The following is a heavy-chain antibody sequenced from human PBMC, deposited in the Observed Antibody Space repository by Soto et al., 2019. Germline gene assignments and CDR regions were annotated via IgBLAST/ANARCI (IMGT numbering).Heavy chain of an antibody. CDR2: INPNSGGT. V-gene: IGHV1-2*02. Sequence: ASVKVSCKASGYTFTGYYMHWVRQAPGQGLEWMGWINPNSGGTNYAQKFQGRVTMTRDTSISTAYMELSRLRSDDTAVYYCARGDIVVDPNWFDPWGQGTLVPSPQ. J-gene: IGHJ5*02. CDR1: GYTFTGYY. CDR3: ARGDIVVDPNWFDP. D-gene: IGHD2-15*01.